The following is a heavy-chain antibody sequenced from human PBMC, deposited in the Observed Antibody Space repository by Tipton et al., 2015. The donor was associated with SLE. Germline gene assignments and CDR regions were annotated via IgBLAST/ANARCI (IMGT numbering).Heavy chain of an antibody. CDR2: INHSGST. CDR3: AKLAPRYDSSGDDY. V-gene: IGHV4-34*01. Sequence: TLSLTCAVYGGSFSGYYWSWIRQPPGKGLEWIGEINHSGSTNYNPSLKSRVTISVDTSKNQFSLKLSSVTAADTAVYYCAKLAPRYDSSGDDYWGQGTLVTVSS. J-gene: IGHJ4*02. CDR1: GGSFSGYY. D-gene: IGHD3-22*01.